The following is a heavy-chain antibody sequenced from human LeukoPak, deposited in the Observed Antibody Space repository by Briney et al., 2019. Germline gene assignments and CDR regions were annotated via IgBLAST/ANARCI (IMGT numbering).Heavy chain of an antibody. J-gene: IGHJ5*02. D-gene: IGHD6-13*01. V-gene: IGHV4-4*02. Sequence: PSETLSLTCAVSGGSISSSNWWSPVRQPPGKGLEWIGEIYHSGSTNYNLSLTSRVTISVDKSKNQFSLKLSSVTAADTAVYYCARSLSSSWYGNWFDPWGQGTLVTVSS. CDR1: GGSISSSNW. CDR2: IYHSGST. CDR3: ARSLSSSWYGNWFDP.